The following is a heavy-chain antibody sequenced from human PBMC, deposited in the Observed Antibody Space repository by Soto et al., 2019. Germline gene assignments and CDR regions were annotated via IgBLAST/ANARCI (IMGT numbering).Heavy chain of an antibody. D-gene: IGHD2-21*02. CDR2: MYNTGST. J-gene: IGHJ6*02. CDR3: ARDLWGYCGTDCYPLDV. CDR1: GASISGYY. Sequence: SETLSLTCTVSGASISGYYWSWIRQPPGKGLEWIGYMYNTGSTVYNPSFKSRVTISVDTSKNQFSLKLNSVTAADTAVYYCARDLWGYCGTDCYPLDVWGQGTTATVSS. V-gene: IGHV4-59*01.